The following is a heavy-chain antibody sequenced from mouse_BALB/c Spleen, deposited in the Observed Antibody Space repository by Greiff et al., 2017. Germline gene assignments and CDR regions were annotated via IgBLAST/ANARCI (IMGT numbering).Heavy chain of an antibody. J-gene: IGHJ4*01. CDR1: GFSLTSYG. CDR2: IWAGGST. D-gene: IGHD2-1*01. Sequence: VKLMESGPGLVAPSQSLSITCTVSGFSLTSYGVHWVRQPPGKGLEWLGVIWAGGSTNYNSALMSRLSISKDNSKSQVFLKMNSLQTDDTAMYYCARGHYGKGYYAMDYWGQGTSVTVSS. V-gene: IGHV2-9*02. CDR3: ARGHYGKGYYAMDY.